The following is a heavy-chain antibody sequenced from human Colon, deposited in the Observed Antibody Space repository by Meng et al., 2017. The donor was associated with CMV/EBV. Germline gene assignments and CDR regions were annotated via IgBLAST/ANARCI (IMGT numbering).Heavy chain of an antibody. J-gene: IGHJ4*02. CDR2: IYWDDDT. D-gene: IGHD2-21*02. CDR3: AHRGGDIDY. Sequence: LTSSFSGFTLSNIGWGVPGIRQPPGKVPECLALIYWDDDTRYSPSIKSSLTITKDTSNNQVVLTLTNMDPVDTATYYCAHRGGDIDYWGQGTLVTVSS. V-gene: IGHV2-5*02. CDR1: GFTLSNIGWG.